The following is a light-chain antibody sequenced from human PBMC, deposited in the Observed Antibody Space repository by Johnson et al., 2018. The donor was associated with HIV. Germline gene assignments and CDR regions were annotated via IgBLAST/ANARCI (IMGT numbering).Light chain of an antibody. CDR1: SSNIGNNY. CDR2: ENY. V-gene: IGLV1-51*02. Sequence: QSALTQPPSVSAAPGQKVTISCSGSSSNIGNNYVSWYQQLPGTAPKLLIYENYKRPSGIPGRFSGSKSGPSATLGITGLQTGDEADYYCGTWDSSLTSYVFGAGTKVTVL. CDR3: GTWDSSLTSYV. J-gene: IGLJ1*01.